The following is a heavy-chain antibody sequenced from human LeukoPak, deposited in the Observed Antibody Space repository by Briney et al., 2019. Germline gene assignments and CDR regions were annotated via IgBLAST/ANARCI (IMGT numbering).Heavy chain of an antibody. CDR2: IHPGDSDT. D-gene: IGHD5-24*01. V-gene: IGHV5-51*01. J-gene: IGHJ4*02. Sequence: GESLKISWKGSGYRFTSYWIGWVRQMPGKGLEWMGIIHPGDSDTRDSPSFQGQVTISADKSINTAYLQWSSLKGRDSGVYYCGEDGDGYSYFDFWGQGTLVTVSS. CDR1: GYRFTSYW. CDR3: GEDGDGYSYFDF.